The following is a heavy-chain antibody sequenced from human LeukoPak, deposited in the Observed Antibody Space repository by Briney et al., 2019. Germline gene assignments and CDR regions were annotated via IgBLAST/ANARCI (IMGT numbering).Heavy chain of an antibody. V-gene: IGHV3-11*04. CDR2: ISSSGSTI. J-gene: IGHJ4*02. Sequence: PGGSLRLSCAASGFTFSDYYMSWIRQAPGKGLEWVSYISSSGSTIYYADSVKGRFTISRDNAKNSLYLQMNSLRAEDTAVYYCASAGTNLGSPYYFDYWGQGTLVTVSS. D-gene: IGHD7-27*01. CDR1: GFTFSDYY. CDR3: ASAGTNLGSPYYFDY.